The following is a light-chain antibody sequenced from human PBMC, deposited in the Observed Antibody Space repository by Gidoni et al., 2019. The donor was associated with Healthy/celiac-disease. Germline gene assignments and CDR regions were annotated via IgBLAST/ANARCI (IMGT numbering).Light chain of an antibody. J-gene: IGKJ5*01. CDR2: DAS. CDR1: QDISNY. CDR3: QQYDNRPIT. Sequence: DIQMTQSPSSLSASVGDRVTITCQASQDISNYLNWYQQKPGKAPKLLIYDASNLETGVPSRFSGSGSGTDFTFTISSLQPEDIATYYCQQYDNRPITFGQGTRLDIK. V-gene: IGKV1-33*01.